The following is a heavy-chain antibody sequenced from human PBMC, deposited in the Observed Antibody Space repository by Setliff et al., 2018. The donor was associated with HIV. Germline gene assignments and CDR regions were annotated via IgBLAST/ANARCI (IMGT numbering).Heavy chain of an antibody. CDR2: IYYNGST. Sequence: SETLSLTCTVSGYSISSGYHWGWIRQPPGKGLEWIGNIYYNGSTYCNPSLKSRVTISVDTSKNQFSLKLSSVTAADTAVYYCARDQSIAARYLFDPWGQGTLVTVSS. V-gene: IGHV4-38-2*02. J-gene: IGHJ5*02. CDR1: GYSISSGYH. D-gene: IGHD6-6*01. CDR3: ARDQSIAARYLFDP.